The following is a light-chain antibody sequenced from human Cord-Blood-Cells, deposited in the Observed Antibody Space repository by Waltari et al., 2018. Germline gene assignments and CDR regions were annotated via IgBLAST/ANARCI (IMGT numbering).Light chain of an antibody. V-gene: IGKV1-5*03. J-gene: IGKJ1*01. CDR1: QRIISR. CDR3: QQYNSYSLT. CDR2: KAS. Sequence: DIQMTQSPSTLSASVGERVTITCRASQRIISRLAWYQQKPGNAPKLLIYKASSLESAVPTRFSGSGSWTAFTLTISSLQPDDFATYYCQQYNSYSLTFGQGTKVEIK.